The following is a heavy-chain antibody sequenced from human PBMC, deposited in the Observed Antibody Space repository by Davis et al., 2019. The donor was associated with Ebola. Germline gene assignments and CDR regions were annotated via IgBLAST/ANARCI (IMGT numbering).Heavy chain of an antibody. CDR1: GFTFSSYS. V-gene: IGHV3-48*02. Sequence: GESLKISCAASGFTFSSYSMNWVRQAPGKGLEWVSYISSSSSTIYYADSVKGRFTISRDNAKNSLYLQMNSLRDEDTAVYYCARGAYYDILTGRRSEISFDYWGQGTLVTVSS. CDR2: ISSSSSTI. CDR3: ARGAYYDILTGRRSEISFDY. J-gene: IGHJ4*02. D-gene: IGHD3-9*01.